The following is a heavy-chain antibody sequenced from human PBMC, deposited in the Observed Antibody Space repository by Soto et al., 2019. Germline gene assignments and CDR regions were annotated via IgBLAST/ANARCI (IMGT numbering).Heavy chain of an antibody. CDR2: IWYDGSNK. V-gene: IGHV3-33*01. Sequence: QVQLVESGGGAVQPGRSLRLSCAASGFTFSSYGMHWVRQAPGKGLEWVAVIWYDGSNKYYADSVKGRFTISRDNSKNTLYLQMNSLRAEDTAVYYCARDSGSAAAGIGGFDYWGQGTLVTVSS. CDR3: ARDSGSAAAGIGGFDY. J-gene: IGHJ4*02. CDR1: GFTFSSYG. D-gene: IGHD6-13*01.